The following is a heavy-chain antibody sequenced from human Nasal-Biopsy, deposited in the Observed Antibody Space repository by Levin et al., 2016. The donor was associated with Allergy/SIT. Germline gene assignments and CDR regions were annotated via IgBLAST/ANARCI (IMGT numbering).Heavy chain of an antibody. J-gene: IGHJ3*02. CDR2: VTTDGSRI. CDR3: ATSRNSNWGTGEALHI. D-gene: IGHD7-27*01. V-gene: IGHV3-74*01. Sequence: GGSLRLSCAASGFTFSTYGMHWVRQAPGKGLAWVSRVTTDGSRILYADSVRGRFTISRDNAKNTVYLQMNTLRDEDTAIYYCATSRNSNWGTGEALHIWGQGTMVTVSS. CDR1: GFTFSTYG.